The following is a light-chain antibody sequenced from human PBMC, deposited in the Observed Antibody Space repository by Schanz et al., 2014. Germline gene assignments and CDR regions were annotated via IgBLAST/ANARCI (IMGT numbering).Light chain of an antibody. Sequence: QSVLTQPPSASGTPGQRVSFSCSGSSSNIGTNSVVWYQQLPGTAPKLLIYSNNQRPSGVPDRFSGSKSGTSASLAISGLQSEDEADYYCSAYIRTITSVVFGGGTKVTVL. J-gene: IGLJ2*01. CDR1: SSNIGTNS. CDR2: SNN. V-gene: IGLV1-44*01. CDR3: SAYIRTITSVV.